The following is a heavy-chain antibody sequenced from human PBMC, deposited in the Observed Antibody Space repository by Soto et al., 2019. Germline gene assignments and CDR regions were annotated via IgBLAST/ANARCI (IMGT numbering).Heavy chain of an antibody. CDR3: NRREGSWYLNDAFDI. J-gene: IGHJ3*02. Sequence: EVQLVESGGGLVQPGGSLKLSCAASGFTFSGSAMHWVRQASGKGLEWVGRIRSKANSYATAYAASVKGRFTISRDDSKNTAYLQMNSLKPEDTAVYYCNRREGSWYLNDAFDIWGQGTMVTVSS. V-gene: IGHV3-73*02. D-gene: IGHD6-13*01. CDR1: GFTFSGSA. CDR2: IRSKANSYAT.